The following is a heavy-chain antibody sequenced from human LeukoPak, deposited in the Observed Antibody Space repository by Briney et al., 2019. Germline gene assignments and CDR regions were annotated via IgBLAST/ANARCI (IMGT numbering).Heavy chain of an antibody. CDR2: TYYSGST. V-gene: IGHV4-59*01. CDR1: GGSISSYY. J-gene: IGHJ5*02. D-gene: IGHD6-13*01. CDR3: ARDGTWGSSSWLDP. Sequence: SETLSLTCTVSGGSISSYYWSWIRQPPGKGLEWIGYTYYSGSTNYNPSLKSRVTISVDTSKNQFSLKLSSVTAADTAVYYCARDGTWGSSSWLDPWGQGTLVTVSS.